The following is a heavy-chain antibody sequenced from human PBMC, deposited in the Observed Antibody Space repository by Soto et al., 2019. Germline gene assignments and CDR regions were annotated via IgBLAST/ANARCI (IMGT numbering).Heavy chain of an antibody. D-gene: IGHD2-21*02. CDR1: GFTFNSHV. CDR2: VSVSGDYT. CDR3: AKGRASDCPGCTQDY. Sequence: GGSLRLSCAASGFTFNSHVMSWVRQAPGKGLEWVSSVSVSGDYTYYVDSMKGRFTISRDNSKNTLSLQMNSLRAEDTAIYYCAKGRASDCPGCTQDYWGQGTLVTVSS. V-gene: IGHV3-23*01. J-gene: IGHJ4*02.